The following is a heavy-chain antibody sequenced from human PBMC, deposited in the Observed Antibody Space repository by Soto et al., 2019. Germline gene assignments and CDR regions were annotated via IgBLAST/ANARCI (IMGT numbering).Heavy chain of an antibody. CDR3: ARKCVGSTSRPDYWYFDL. V-gene: IGHV3-23*01. J-gene: IGHJ2*01. CDR1: GFTFINYA. CDR2: ISGGGDAT. D-gene: IGHD1-26*01. Sequence: EVQLLESGGDSVQPGGSVRLSCAGSGFTFINYAMNWVRQAPGKGLEWVSTISGGGDATFFADSVRGRFTFSRDNSKNTVTLQMNSLGVDDTAVYYCARKCVGSTSRPDYWYFDLWGRGTLVTVSS.